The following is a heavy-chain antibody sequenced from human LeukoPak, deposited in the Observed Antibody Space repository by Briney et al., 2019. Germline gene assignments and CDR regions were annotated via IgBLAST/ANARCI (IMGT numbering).Heavy chain of an antibody. Sequence: SETLSLTCSVSGGSISSRSYYWGWIRQPAGKGLEWIGRIYTSGSTNYNPSLKSRVTMSVDTSKNQFSLKLSSVTAADTAVYYCARNRNYYDSSGFDYWGQGTLVTVSS. V-gene: IGHV4-61*02. CDR3: ARNRNYYDSSGFDY. D-gene: IGHD3-22*01. CDR1: GGSISSRSYY. CDR2: IYTSGST. J-gene: IGHJ4*02.